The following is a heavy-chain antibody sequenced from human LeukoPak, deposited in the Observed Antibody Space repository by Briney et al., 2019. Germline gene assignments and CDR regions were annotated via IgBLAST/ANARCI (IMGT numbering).Heavy chain of an antibody. CDR1: GFTFSSYS. Sequence: PGGSLRLSCAASGFTFSSYSMNWVRQAPGKGLEWVSYISSSSSTIYYADSVKGRFTISRDNAKNSLYLQMNSLRAEDTAVYYCAKGNRHEVLRYWAKHYYMDVWGKGTTVTISS. CDR2: ISSSSSTI. V-gene: IGHV3-48*01. J-gene: IGHJ6*03. CDR3: AKGNRHEVLRYWAKHYYMDV. D-gene: IGHD3-9*01.